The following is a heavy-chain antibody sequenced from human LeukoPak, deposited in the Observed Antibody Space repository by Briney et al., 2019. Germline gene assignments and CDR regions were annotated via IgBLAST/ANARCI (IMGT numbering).Heavy chain of an antibody. CDR3: ARNHTYGDWNFDL. CDR1: GYSFTNYW. Sequence: GESLKISCKTSGYSFTNYWIGWVRQMPGKGLEWMGIIYPGDPDTRYSPSFQGQVTISADKSISTAYLQWSSLKASDTAMYYCARNHTYGDWNFDLWGRGTLVTVSS. D-gene: IGHD5-18*01. CDR2: IYPGDPDT. J-gene: IGHJ2*01. V-gene: IGHV5-51*01.